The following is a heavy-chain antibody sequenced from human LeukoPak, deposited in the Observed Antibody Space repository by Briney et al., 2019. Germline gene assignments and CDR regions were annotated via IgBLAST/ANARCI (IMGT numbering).Heavy chain of an antibody. CDR3: ARSRRSPYYYDSSGYRDAFDI. Sequence: GESLKISCKGSGYSFTSYWIGWVRQMPGKGLEWMGVDFPGDSDTSYSPSFQGQVTISVDKSISTAYLKWSSLKASDTAMYYCARSRRSPYYYDSSGYRDAFDIWGQGTKVTVSS. CDR2: DFPGDSDT. V-gene: IGHV5-51*01. D-gene: IGHD3-22*01. CDR1: GYSFTSYW. J-gene: IGHJ3*02.